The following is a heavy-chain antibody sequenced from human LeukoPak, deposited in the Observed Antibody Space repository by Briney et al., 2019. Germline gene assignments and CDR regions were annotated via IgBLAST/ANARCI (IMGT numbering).Heavy chain of an antibody. J-gene: IGHJ1*01. CDR1: GGYISSSSYY. CDR3: ARRRYYDSTGYLD. Sequence: SEILSLTCTVSGGYISSSSYYWGWIRQPPGKGLEWIGDIYYTGRTYYNSSLKSRLTVSIDTSKNQFSLNLASLTAADTAVYYCARRRYYDSTGYLDWGQGTLITVSS. V-gene: IGHV4-39*01. D-gene: IGHD3-22*01. CDR2: IYYTGRT.